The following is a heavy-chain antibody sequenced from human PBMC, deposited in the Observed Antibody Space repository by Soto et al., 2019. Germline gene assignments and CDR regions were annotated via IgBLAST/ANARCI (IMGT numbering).Heavy chain of an antibody. D-gene: IGHD2-21*02. J-gene: IGHJ4*02. V-gene: IGHV3-66*01. CDR2: IYSGGST. Sequence: EVPLVESGGGLVQPGGSLRLSCAASGFTVSSNYMSWVRQAPGKGLEWVSVIYSGGSTYYADSVKGRFTISRDNSKNTLYLQMNSLRAEDTAVYYCARGAAYCGGDCYPDYWGQGTLVTVSS. CDR1: GFTVSSNY. CDR3: ARGAAYCGGDCYPDY.